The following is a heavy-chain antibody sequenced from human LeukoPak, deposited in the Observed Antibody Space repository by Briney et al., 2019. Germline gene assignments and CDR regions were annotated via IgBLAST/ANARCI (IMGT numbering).Heavy chain of an antibody. D-gene: IGHD3-10*01. CDR1: GYTFTSYD. CDR3: ARGPIWFGELNWFDP. CDR2: MNPNSGNT. V-gene: IGHV1-8*01. Sequence: ASVKVSCKASGYTFTSYDINWVRQATGQGLEWMGWMNPNSGNTGYAQKFQGRVTMTRNTSISTAYMELSSLRFEDTAVYYCARGPIWFGELNWFDPWGQGTLVTVSS. J-gene: IGHJ5*02.